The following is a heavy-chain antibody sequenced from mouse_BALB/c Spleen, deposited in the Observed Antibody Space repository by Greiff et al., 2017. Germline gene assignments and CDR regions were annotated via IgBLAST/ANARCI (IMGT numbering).Heavy chain of an antibody. D-gene: IGHD4-1*01. V-gene: IGHV3-2*02. Sequence: EVKLLESGPGLVKPSQSLSLTCTVTGYSITSDYAWNWIRQFPGNKLEWMGYISYSGSTSYNPSLKSRISITRDTSKNQFFLQLNSVTTEDTATYYCARLGRYYYAMDYWGQGTSVTVSS. J-gene: IGHJ4*01. CDR1: GYSITSDYA. CDR2: ISYSGST. CDR3: ARLGRYYYAMDY.